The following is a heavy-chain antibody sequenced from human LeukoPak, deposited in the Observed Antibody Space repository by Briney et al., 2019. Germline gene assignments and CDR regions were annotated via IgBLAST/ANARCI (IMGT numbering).Heavy chain of an antibody. CDR2: ISSNGGST. D-gene: IGHD3-22*01. CDR3: ARGPPRQYYYDSSGYYFHY. V-gene: IGHV3-64*01. J-gene: IGHJ4*02. Sequence: SGGSLRLSCAASGFTFSSYAMHWVRQAPGKGLEYVSAISSNGGSTYYANSVKGRFTISRDNSKNTLYLQMGSLRAENMAVYYCARGPPRQYYYDSSGYYFHYWGQGTLVTVSS. CDR1: GFTFSSYA.